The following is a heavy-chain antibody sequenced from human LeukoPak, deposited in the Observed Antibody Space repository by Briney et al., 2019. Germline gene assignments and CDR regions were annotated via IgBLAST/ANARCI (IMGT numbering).Heavy chain of an antibody. CDR3: ARAVAAPCDYYYGMDV. Sequence: PSETLFLTCTVSGGSISSYYWSWIRQPPGKGLEWIRYIYYSGSTNYNPSLKSRVTISVDTSKNQFSLKLSSVTAADTAVYYCARAVAAPCDYYYGMDVWGQGTTVTVSS. CDR2: IYYSGST. CDR1: GGSISSYY. J-gene: IGHJ6*02. D-gene: IGHD6-6*01. V-gene: IGHV4-59*01.